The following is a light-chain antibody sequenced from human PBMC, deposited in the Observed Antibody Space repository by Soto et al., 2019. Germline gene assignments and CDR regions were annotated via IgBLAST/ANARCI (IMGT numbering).Light chain of an antibody. J-gene: IGKJ1*01. Sequence: DIQMTQSPSTLSASVGDTVTITCRASESIDNWLAWYQQKPGKAPKLLIFDASSLESGVPSRFSGSGSGTEFTLTISSLQPDDFATYYCQHYSTVWAFGQGTKVDIK. V-gene: IGKV1-5*01. CDR1: ESIDNW. CDR2: DAS. CDR3: QHYSTVWA.